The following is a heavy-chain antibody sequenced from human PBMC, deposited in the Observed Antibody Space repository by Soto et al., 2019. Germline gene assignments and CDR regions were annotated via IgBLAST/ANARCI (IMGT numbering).Heavy chain of an antibody. D-gene: IGHD3-22*01. CDR2: ISGSGGST. Sequence: GGSLRLSCAASGFTFSSYAMSWVRQAPGKGLEWVSAISGSGGSTYYADSVKGRFTISRDNSKNTLYLQMNSLRAEDTAVYYCAKDRRRRDYYDSSGYSNYWGQGTLVTVPQ. J-gene: IGHJ4*02. CDR1: GFTFSSYA. CDR3: AKDRRRRDYYDSSGYSNY. V-gene: IGHV3-23*01.